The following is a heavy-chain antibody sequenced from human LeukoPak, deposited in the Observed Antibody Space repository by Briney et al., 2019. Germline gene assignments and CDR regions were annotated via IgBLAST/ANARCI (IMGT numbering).Heavy chain of an antibody. D-gene: IGHD4-17*01. CDR2: INWDGGVT. Sequence: PGGSLRLSCAGSGFTFDDHTMYWVRQTPGKGLEWVSLINWDGGVTYYMDSVKGRFTISRDNSKNSLYLQMISLRTEDTAMYYCAKATATVTTLSAFDYWGRGTLVTVSS. CDR1: GFTFDDHT. V-gene: IGHV3-43*01. CDR3: AKATATVTTLSAFDY. J-gene: IGHJ4*02.